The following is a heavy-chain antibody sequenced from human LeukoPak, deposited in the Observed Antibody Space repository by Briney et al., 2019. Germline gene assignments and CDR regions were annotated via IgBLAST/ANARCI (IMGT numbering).Heavy chain of an antibody. J-gene: IGHJ4*02. CDR1: GFTFSSYS. CDR2: ISSSGTYI. CDR3: ARAEMAKLPYYFDY. Sequence: PGGSLRLSCAASGFTFSSYSVIWVRQPPGKGLEWVSSISSSGTYIYYADSVQGRFTISRDNAKNSLYLQMNSLRAEDTAVYYCARAEMAKLPYYFDYWGQGTLVSVSS. V-gene: IGHV3-21*01. D-gene: IGHD5-24*01.